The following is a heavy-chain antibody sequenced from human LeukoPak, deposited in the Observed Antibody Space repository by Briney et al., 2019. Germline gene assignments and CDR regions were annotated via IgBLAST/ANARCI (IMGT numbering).Heavy chain of an antibody. V-gene: IGHV4-59*01. D-gene: IGHD3-16*01. CDR3: ARVRFGGVDEKRNAAFDI. CDR2: IYYSGGT. J-gene: IGHJ3*02. CDR1: GGSISSYY. Sequence: SETLSLTCTVSGGSISSYYWSWIRQPPGKGLEWIGYIYYSGGTNYNTSLKSRVTISVDTSKNQFSLKLSSVTAAETAVYYCARVRFGGVDEKRNAAFDIWGQGTMVTVSS.